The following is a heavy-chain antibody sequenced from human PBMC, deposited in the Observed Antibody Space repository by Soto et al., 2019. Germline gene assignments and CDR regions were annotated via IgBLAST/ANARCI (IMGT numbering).Heavy chain of an antibody. Sequence: EVHLVESGGGLVQTGGSLRLSCAIFESTVRRDWMNWVRQAPGKGLEWVAHINQDGSEKYYVDSVKGRFTISRDNAKKSLYLQMNRLRPADTAMYYCSGGVGDAFWGQGPLVTVSS. D-gene: IGHD1-26*01. CDR1: ESTVRRDW. V-gene: IGHV3-7*04. J-gene: IGHJ4*02. CDR3: SGGVGDAF. CDR2: INQDGSEK.